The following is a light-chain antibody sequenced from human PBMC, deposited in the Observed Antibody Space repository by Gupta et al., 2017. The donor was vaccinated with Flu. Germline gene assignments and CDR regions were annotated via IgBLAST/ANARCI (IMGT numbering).Light chain of an antibody. CDR1: SSNIGNNY. J-gene: IGLJ3*02. CDR3: GAWDSSRSAML. V-gene: IGLV1-51*02. Sequence: VTLSCSGTSSNIGNNYVSWYQHFPGTAPKLLIYENNKRPSGIPDRFSGSKSGTSATLGITGLQTGDEADYYCGAWDSSRSAMLFGGGTKLTVL. CDR2: ENN.